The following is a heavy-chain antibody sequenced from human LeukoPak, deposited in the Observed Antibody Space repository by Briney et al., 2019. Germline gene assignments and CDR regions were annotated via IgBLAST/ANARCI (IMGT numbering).Heavy chain of an antibody. Sequence: GGSLRLSCAASGFTFSSYWMSWVRQAPGKGLEWVANIKQDGSEKYYVDSVKGRFTISRDNAKNSLYLQMNSLRAEDTAVYYCAKDSGRYGDYLDYWGQGTLVTVSS. D-gene: IGHD4-17*01. J-gene: IGHJ4*02. CDR2: IKQDGSEK. V-gene: IGHV3-7*03. CDR3: AKDSGRYGDYLDY. CDR1: GFTFSSYW.